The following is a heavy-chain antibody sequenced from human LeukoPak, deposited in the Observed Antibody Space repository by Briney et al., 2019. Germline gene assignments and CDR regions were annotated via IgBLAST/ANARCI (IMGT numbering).Heavy chain of an antibody. CDR1: GFTFSSHW. Sequence: GGSLRLSCVASGFTFSSHWMSWVRQAPGMGLEWVASIKQDGSEKYYVGSVKGRFTISRDNAENSVYLQMNSLRAEGTAVYHCARTLRPGSSYGYYYGVDVWGQGTTVSVSS. CDR3: ARTLRPGSSYGYYYGVDV. J-gene: IGHJ6*02. V-gene: IGHV3-7*01. D-gene: IGHD1-26*01. CDR2: IKQDGSEK.